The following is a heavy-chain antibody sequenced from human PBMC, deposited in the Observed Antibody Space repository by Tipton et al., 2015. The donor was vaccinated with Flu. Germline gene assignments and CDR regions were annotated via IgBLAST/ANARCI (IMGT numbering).Heavy chain of an antibody. CDR3: TRGTDTAMANDY. J-gene: IGHJ4*02. V-gene: IGHV3-49*04. D-gene: IGHD5-18*01. CDR2: IRSKAYGGTT. Sequence: RLSCTASGFTFGDYAMSWVRQAPGKGLEWVGFIRSKAYGGTTEYAASVKGRFTISRDDSKSIAYLQMNSLKTEDTAVYYCTRGTDTAMANDYWGQGTLVTVSS. CDR1: GFTFGDYA.